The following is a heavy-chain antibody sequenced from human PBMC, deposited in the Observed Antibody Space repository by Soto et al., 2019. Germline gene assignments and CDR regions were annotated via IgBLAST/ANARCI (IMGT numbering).Heavy chain of an antibody. Sequence: QVQLVQSGAEVKKPGASVKVSCKASGYTFTSSGMSWVRQAPGQGLEWMGWISAHAGSSEYAQRFKGRVTMTTGRSTSSAYMELRSRRSDDTAVYYCATALLYQGSDSRGYSFDAFEVRGPGTLVTVSS. D-gene: IGHD3-22*01. CDR3: ATALLYQGSDSRGYSFDAFEV. CDR2: ISAHAGSS. CDR1: GYTFTSSG. V-gene: IGHV1-18*01. J-gene: IGHJ3*01.